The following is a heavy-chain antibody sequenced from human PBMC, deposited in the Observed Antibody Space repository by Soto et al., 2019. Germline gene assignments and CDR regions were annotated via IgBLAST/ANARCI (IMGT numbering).Heavy chain of an antibody. V-gene: IGHV4-34*01. D-gene: IGHD6-19*01. CDR1: GGSFSGYY. Sequence: SETLSLTCAVYGGSFSGYYWSWIRQPPGKGLEWIGEINHSGSTNYNPSLKSRVTISVDTSKNQFSLKLSSVTAADTAVYYCARGLTVACFDYWGQGTLVTVSS. J-gene: IGHJ4*02. CDR2: INHSGST. CDR3: ARGLTVACFDY.